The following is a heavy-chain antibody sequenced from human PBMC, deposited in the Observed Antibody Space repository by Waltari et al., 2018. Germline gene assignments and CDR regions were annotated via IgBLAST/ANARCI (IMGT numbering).Heavy chain of an antibody. CDR1: VDTVSCNRPA. CDR3: ARDLGWLPKGGYYYGMDV. Sequence: QVPLQQSGPGMVKPSQTLPLTCAIPVDTVSCNRPAWNCISQSPSRGLDWLGMTYYRSKWYNDYAVSVKSRITINPDTSKNQFSLQLNSVTPEDTAVYYCARDLGWLPKGGYYYGMDVWGQGTTVTVSS. D-gene: IGHD6-19*01. V-gene: IGHV6-1*01. CDR2: TYYRSKWYN. J-gene: IGHJ6*02.